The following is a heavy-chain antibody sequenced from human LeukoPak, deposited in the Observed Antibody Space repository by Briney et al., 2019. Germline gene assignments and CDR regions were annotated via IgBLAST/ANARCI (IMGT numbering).Heavy chain of an antibody. J-gene: IGHJ5*02. CDR1: GYTFTGYY. CDR3: ARPLWEPDYGDYHGLDP. V-gene: IGHV1-2*06. D-gene: IGHD4-17*01. CDR2: INPNSGGT. Sequence: ASVKVSCKASGYTFTGYYMHWVRQAPGQGLEWMGRINPNSGGTNYAQKFQGRVTMTRDTSISTAYMELSRLRSEDTAVYYCARPLWEPDYGDYHGLDPWGQGTLVTVSS.